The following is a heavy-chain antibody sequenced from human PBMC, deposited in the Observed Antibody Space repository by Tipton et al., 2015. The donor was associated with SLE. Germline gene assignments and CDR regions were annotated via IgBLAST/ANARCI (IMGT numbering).Heavy chain of an antibody. CDR2: IYYSGST. CDR3: AEHFCTGENCYPNWFDP. CDR1: GGSISSSSDY. D-gene: IGHD2-8*02. V-gene: IGHV4-39*01. J-gene: IGHJ5*02. Sequence: TLSLTCTVSGGSISSSSDYWGWIRQPPGKGLGWMGSIYYSGSTYYNPSLKSRVTLSVDTSKNQFSLKLRSVTAADTAVYYCAEHFCTGENCYPNWFDPWGQGTLVTVSS.